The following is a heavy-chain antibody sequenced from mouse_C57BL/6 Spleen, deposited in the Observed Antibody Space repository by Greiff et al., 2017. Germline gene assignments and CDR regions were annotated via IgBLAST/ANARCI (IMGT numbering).Heavy chain of an antibody. V-gene: IGHV5-17*01. CDR1: GFTFSDYG. D-gene: IGHD1-1*01. Sequence: EVKLVESGGGLVKPGGSLKLSCAASGFTFSDYGMHWVRQAPEKGLEWVAYISSGSSTIYYADTVKGRFTISRDNAKNTLFLQMTSLRSEDTAMYYGARPSLYGSSYDYYAMDYWGQGTSATVSS. CDR2: ISSGSSTI. CDR3: ARPSLYGSSYDYYAMDY. J-gene: IGHJ4*01.